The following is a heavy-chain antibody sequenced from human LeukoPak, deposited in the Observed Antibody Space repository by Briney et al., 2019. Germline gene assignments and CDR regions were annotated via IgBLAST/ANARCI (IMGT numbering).Heavy chain of an antibody. D-gene: IGHD6-25*01. J-gene: IGHJ4*02. CDR2: ISYDGSNK. V-gene: IGHV3-30*03. Sequence: PGRSLRLSCAASGFTFSSYGMHWVRQAPGKGLEWVAVISYDGSNKYYAASVKGRFTISRDDSKSTLYLEMNSLRPEDTATYYCARDPQRGPPDYFDHWGQGTLVTVSS. CDR1: GFTFSSYG. CDR3: ARDPQRGPPDYFDH.